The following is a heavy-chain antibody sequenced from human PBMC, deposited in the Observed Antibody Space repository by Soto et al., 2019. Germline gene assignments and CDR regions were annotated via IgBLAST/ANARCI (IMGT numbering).Heavy chain of an antibody. Sequence: PTLVNPTQTLTLTCTFSGFSLSTSGMCVSWIRQPPGKALEWLARIDWDDDKYYSTSLKTRLTISKDTSKNQVVLTMTNMDPVDTATYYCARTTYQYCSGGSCYSIDYWGQGTLVTVSS. J-gene: IGHJ4*02. V-gene: IGHV2-70*11. CDR3: ARTTYQYCSGGSCYSIDY. D-gene: IGHD2-15*01. CDR1: GFSLSTSGMC. CDR2: IDWDDDK.